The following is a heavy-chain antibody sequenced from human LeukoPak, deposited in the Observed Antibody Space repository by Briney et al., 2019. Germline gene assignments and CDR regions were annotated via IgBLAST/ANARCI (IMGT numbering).Heavy chain of an antibody. CDR1: GVSINTCCYY. Sequence: SETLSLTCDVSGVSINTCCYYWTWIRQPPGKGLEWIGYKYYSGSTRYNSSLRSRLTISLDSSKNQSSLRLTSVTAADTAVYYCARGRSYGFDFDSWGPGTLVIVSS. J-gene: IGHJ4*02. CDR2: KYYSGST. D-gene: IGHD3-16*02. CDR3: ARGRSYGFDFDS. V-gene: IGHV4-61*01.